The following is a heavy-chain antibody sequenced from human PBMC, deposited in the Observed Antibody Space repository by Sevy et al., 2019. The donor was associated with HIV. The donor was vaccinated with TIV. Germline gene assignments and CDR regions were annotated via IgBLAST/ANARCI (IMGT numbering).Heavy chain of an antibody. J-gene: IGHJ4*02. CDR2: ISYDGSNK. CDR1: GFTFSSYA. CDR3: ARGSLYYYDSSGYPSFGY. Sequence: GGSLRLSCAASGFTFSSYAMHWVRQAPGKGLEWVAVISYDGSNKYYADSVKGRLTISRDNSKNTLYLQMNSLRAEDTAVYYCARGSLYYYDSSGYPSFGYWGQGTLVTVSS. V-gene: IGHV3-30*04. D-gene: IGHD3-22*01.